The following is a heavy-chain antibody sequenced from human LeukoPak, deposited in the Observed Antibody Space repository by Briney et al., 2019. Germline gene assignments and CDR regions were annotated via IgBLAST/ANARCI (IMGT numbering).Heavy chain of an antibody. Sequence: GGSLRLSCAASGFTFSSCAMSWVRQAPGKGLEWVSAISGSGGSTYYADSVEGRFTLSRDNSKNTLYVQMNSLRAEDTAVYYCAKGSAAGFAYYYMDVWGKGTTVTVSS. J-gene: IGHJ6*03. CDR2: ISGSGGST. CDR1: GFTFSSCA. V-gene: IGHV3-23*01. D-gene: IGHD6-13*01. CDR3: AKGSAAGFAYYYMDV.